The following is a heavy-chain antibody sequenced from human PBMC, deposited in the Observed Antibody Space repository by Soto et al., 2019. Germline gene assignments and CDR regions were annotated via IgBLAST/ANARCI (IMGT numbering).Heavy chain of an antibody. CDR1: GYTFTSYY. V-gene: IGHV1-46*03. J-gene: IGHJ4*02. CDR3: ARWARSRIAAAGRGAFFDY. D-gene: IGHD6-13*01. Sequence: GASVKVSCKASGYTFTSYYMHWVRQAPGQGLEWMGIINPSGGSTSYAQKFQGRVTMTRDTSTSTVYMELSSLRSEDTAVYYCARWARSRIAAAGRGAFFDYWAQRTLVTVSS. CDR2: INPSGGST.